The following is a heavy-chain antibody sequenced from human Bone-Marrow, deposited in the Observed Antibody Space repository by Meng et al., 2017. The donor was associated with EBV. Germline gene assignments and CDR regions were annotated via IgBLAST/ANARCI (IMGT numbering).Heavy chain of an antibody. Sequence: QWQGWQSGVEGKKPGSSVKVSCWTSGGTVNSDAVSWVRQAPGQGLEWMGGLIPMSGAPHYAQKFQGRVTITADESTSIHYMELSSLRSDDTAVYYCASESGRGYTPDYWGRGALVTVSS. V-gene: IGHV1-69*01. CDR2: LIPMSGAP. CDR1: GGTVNSDA. J-gene: IGHJ4*02. D-gene: IGHD3-10*01. CDR3: ASESGRGYTPDY.